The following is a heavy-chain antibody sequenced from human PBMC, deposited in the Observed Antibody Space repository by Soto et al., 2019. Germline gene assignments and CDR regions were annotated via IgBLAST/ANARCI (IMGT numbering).Heavy chain of an antibody. V-gene: IGHV3-21*04. CDR1: GFTFSSYS. CDR2: ISSSSSYI. Sequence: GGSLRLSCAASGFTFSSYSMNWVRQAPGKGLEWVSSISSSSSYIYYADSVKGRFTISRDNAKDTLYLQMNNLRAEDTAVYYCAKPPDYNWNDYWGQGNLVTVS. CDR3: AKPPDYNWNDY. J-gene: IGHJ4*02. D-gene: IGHD1-20*01.